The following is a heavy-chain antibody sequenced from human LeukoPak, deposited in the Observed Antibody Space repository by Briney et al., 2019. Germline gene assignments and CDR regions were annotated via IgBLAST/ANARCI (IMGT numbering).Heavy chain of an antibody. D-gene: IGHD3-10*01. Sequence: SETLSLTCTVSGDSISSSSYYWGWIRQPPGKGLEWIGGIYYTGITYYNPSLKSRVTISVDTSKNQFSLKLSSVTAADTAVYYCARREGFGELSYWGQGTLVTVSS. CDR1: GDSISSSSYY. J-gene: IGHJ4*02. CDR2: IYYTGIT. V-gene: IGHV4-39*07. CDR3: ARREGFGELSY.